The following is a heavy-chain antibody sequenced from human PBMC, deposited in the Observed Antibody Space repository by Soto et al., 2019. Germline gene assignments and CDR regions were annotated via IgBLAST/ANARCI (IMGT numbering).Heavy chain of an antibody. Sequence: QLQLQESGPGLVKPSETLSLTCTVSAGSISSSSYYWGWIRQPPGKGLEWIGSIYYSGSTYYNPSLKSRVTISVDTSKNQFSLKLSSVTAADTAVYYCARQDIVVVTAIGYWGQGTLVTVSS. D-gene: IGHD2-21*02. CDR3: ARQDIVVVTAIGY. CDR2: IYYSGST. CDR1: AGSISSSSYY. V-gene: IGHV4-39*01. J-gene: IGHJ4*02.